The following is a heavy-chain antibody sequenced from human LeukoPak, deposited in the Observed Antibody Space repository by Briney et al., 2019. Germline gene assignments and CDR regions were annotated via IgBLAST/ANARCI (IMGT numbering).Heavy chain of an antibody. J-gene: IGHJ6*02. D-gene: IGHD6-19*01. CDR2: IYYSGST. Sequence: SETLSLTCTVSGGSISSYYWSWIRQPPGKGLEWIGYIYYSGSTNYNPSLKSRVTISVDTSKNQFSLKLSSVTAADTAVYYCARAGWPYYYYGMDVWGQGTTVTVSS. CDR3: ARAGWPYYYYGMDV. CDR1: GGSISSYY. V-gene: IGHV4-59*12.